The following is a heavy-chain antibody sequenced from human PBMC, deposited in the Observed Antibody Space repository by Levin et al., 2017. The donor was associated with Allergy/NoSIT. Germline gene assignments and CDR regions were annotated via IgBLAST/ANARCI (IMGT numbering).Heavy chain of an antibody. D-gene: IGHD2/OR15-2a*01. J-gene: IGHJ4*02. CDR2: ISGSGGST. CDR1: GFTFSSYA. CDR3: AKGPPLSKRGYFDY. Sequence: GESLKISCAASGFTFSSYAMSWVRQAPGKGLEWVSAISGSGGSTYYADSVKGRFTISRDNSKNTLYLQMNSLRAEDTAVYYCAKGPPLSKRGYFDYWGQGTLVTVSS. V-gene: IGHV3-23*01.